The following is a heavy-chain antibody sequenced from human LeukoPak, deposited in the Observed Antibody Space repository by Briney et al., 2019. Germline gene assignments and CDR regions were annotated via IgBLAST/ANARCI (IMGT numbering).Heavy chain of an antibody. J-gene: IGHJ4*02. V-gene: IGHV4-4*07. CDR1: GCSISSYY. CDR2: IHTSGST. CDR3: ARGSSSYDRRFDY. Sequence: SETLSLTCTVSGCSISSYYWSWIRQPAGKGLEWIGRIHTSGSTNHTPPLKSRVTMSVDTSQNQLSLKLSSVTAADTAVYYCARGSSSYDRRFDYWGQGTLATVSS. D-gene: IGHD3-22*01.